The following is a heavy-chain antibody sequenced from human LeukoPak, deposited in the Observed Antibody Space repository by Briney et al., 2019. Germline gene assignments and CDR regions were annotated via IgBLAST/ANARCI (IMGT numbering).Heavy chain of an antibody. CDR3: ARDRLERLYYYYGMDV. CDR2: IKQDGSEK. V-gene: IGHV3-7*03. D-gene: IGHD1-1*01. J-gene: IGHJ6*02. Sequence: GGSLRLSCAASGFTFSSYWMSWVRQAPGKGLEWVANIKQDGSEKYYVDSVKGRFTISRDNAKNSLYLQMNSLRAEDTAVYYCARDRLERLYYYYGMDVWGQGTTVTVSS. CDR1: GFTFSSYW.